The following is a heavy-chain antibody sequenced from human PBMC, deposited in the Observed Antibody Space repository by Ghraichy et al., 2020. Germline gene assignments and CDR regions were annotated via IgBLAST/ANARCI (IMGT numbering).Heavy chain of an antibody. J-gene: IGHJ3*02. CDR1: GYTFTSYY. Sequence: ASVKVSCKASGYTFTSYYMHWVRQAPGQGLEWMGIINPSGGSTSYAQKFQGRVTMTRDTSTSTVYMELSSLRSEDTAVYYCARGPRPSLLIAVAGTEDAFDIWGQGTMVTVSS. D-gene: IGHD6-19*01. CDR3: ARGPRPSLLIAVAGTEDAFDI. V-gene: IGHV1-46*03. CDR2: INPSGGST.